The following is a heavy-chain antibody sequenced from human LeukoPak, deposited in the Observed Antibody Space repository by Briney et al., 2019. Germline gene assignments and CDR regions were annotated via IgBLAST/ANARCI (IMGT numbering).Heavy chain of an antibody. CDR1: GFTSSSYA. J-gene: IGHJ4*02. V-gene: IGHV3-23*01. Sequence: PGGSLRLSCAASGFTSSSYAMGWVRQAPGKGLEWVSLISGSGSSTSYADSVKGRFTISRDNSKNTLYLQMNSLRAEGTAVYYCAKSFAVAGSRPPDYWGQGTLVTVSS. D-gene: IGHD6-13*01. CDR3: AKSFAVAGSRPPDY. CDR2: ISGSGSST.